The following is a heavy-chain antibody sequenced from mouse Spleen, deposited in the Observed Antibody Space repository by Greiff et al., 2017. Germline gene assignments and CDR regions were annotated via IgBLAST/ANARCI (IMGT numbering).Heavy chain of an antibody. CDR3: ARAYYGVDY. V-gene: IGHV5-9-3*01. CDR2: ISSGGSYT. Sequence: EVQGVESGGGLVKPGGSLKLSCAASGFTFSSYAMSWVRQTPEKRLEWVATISSGGSYTYYPDSVKGRFTISRDNAKNTLYLQMSSLRSEDTAMYYCARAYYGVDYWGQGTTLTVSS. J-gene: IGHJ2*01. D-gene: IGHD2-10*01. CDR1: GFTFSSYA.